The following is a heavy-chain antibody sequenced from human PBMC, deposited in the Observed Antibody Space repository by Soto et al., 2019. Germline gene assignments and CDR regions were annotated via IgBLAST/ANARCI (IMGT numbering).Heavy chain of an antibody. J-gene: IGHJ5*02. Sequence: QVQLVQSGAEVKKPGASVKVSCKASGYSFSDYDIHWVRQATGQGPEWMGWMNPNSGNTGYAQKFQGRVTMTRNTAINAAYMELSSLGSEDTAVYYCARDNMYKWNDVGWFDPWGQGTLGSVS. V-gene: IGHV1-8*01. D-gene: IGHD1-20*01. CDR3: ARDNMYKWNDVGWFDP. CDR1: GYSFSDYD. CDR2: MNPNSGNT.